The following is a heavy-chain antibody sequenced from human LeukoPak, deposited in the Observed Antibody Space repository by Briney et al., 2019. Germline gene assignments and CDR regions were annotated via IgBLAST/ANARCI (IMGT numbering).Heavy chain of an antibody. CDR3: ARGPPKYSGYDSNWFDP. D-gene: IGHD5-12*01. J-gene: IGHJ5*02. CDR1: GYTFTGYY. CDR2: INPNSGGT. V-gene: IGHV1-2*02. Sequence: ASVKVSCKASGYTFTGYYMHWGRQAPGQGLEWMGWINPNSGGTNYAQKFQGRVTMTRDTSISTAYMELSRLRSDDTAVYYCARGPPKYSGYDSNWFDPWGQGTLVTVSS.